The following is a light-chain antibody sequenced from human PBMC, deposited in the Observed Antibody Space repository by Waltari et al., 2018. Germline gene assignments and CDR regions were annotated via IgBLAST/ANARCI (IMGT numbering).Light chain of an antibody. J-gene: IGKJ3*01. CDR3: QQAGSLPG. Sequence: DIQMTQSPSSVSASVGDRVPIACRASQSISTWLAWYQQKQGKAPKLLIYSASSLQSGAPSRFSGSGSGTDFTLTISSLQPEDSAIYFCQQAGSLPGFGPGTKLDIK. CDR1: QSISTW. CDR2: SAS. V-gene: IGKV1-12*01.